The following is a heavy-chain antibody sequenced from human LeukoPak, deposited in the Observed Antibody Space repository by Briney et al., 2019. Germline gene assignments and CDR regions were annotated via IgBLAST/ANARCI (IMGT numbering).Heavy chain of an antibody. J-gene: IGHJ4*02. D-gene: IGHD3-22*01. CDR3: AKSIDSGGYPLGDS. CDR2: IGVCVTGK. Sequence: GGSLTLSCTGSGFAIPNDGMAWVRQAPGKGLEGISSIGVCVTGKYYAASVRGRFTISKKNSKKTVFLQMNSLRAEDTALYYCAKSIDSGGYPLGDSWGQGTLVIVFS. CDR1: GFAIPNDG. V-gene: IGHV3-23*01.